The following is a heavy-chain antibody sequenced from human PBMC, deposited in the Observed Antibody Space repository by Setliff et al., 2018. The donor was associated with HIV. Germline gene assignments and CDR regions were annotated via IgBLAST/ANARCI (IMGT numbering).Heavy chain of an antibody. CDR1: GGTFSRYG. D-gene: IGHD2-15*01. V-gene: IGHV1-69*13. Sequence: SVKVSCKSSGGTFSRYGVTWVRQAPGQGLEFMGGIIPPFGTGKFAQKFQGRVTFSADEFTRMVYMERNRLRSDDTAVYYRAGATTPSSPPDVWGQGTLVTVSS. CDR3: AGATTPSSPPDV. CDR2: IIPPFGTG. J-gene: IGHJ4*02.